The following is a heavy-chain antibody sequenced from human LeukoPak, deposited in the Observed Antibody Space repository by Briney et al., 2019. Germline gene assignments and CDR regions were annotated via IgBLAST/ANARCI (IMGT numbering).Heavy chain of an antibody. CDR2: IKQDGSEQ. J-gene: IGHJ4*02. Sequence: GGSLRLSCAASGFTFSNYWMSWVRQAPGKGLEWVVSIKQDGSEQHYVVSVKGRFTISRDSAKNSLSLQMNSLRADDTAVYYCARGGGTSDFWGRGTLVTVSS. V-gene: IGHV3-7*05. CDR3: ARGGGTSDF. CDR1: GFTFSNYW. D-gene: IGHD1-26*01.